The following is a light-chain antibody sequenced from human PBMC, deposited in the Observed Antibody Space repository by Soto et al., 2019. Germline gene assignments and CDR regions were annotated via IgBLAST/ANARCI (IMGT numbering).Light chain of an antibody. CDR3: QQYLITPPT. V-gene: IGKV4-1*01. CDR2: WAS. Sequence: DIVMSQSPDSLAVSLGERATIDCKSSQSVLYNSNNRNYLAWYQQKPGQPPKLLIHWASTRESGVPDRFSGSDSGTDFTLTISSLQAEDVALYYCQQYLITPPTFGQGTKVEIK. J-gene: IGKJ1*01. CDR1: QSVLYNSNNRNY.